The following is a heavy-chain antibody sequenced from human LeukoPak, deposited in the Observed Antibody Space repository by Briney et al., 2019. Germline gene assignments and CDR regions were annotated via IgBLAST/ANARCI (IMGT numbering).Heavy chain of an antibody. V-gene: IGHV4-59*11. J-gene: IGHJ6*03. CDR3: ARVSLVPYYYYYYMDV. Sequence: SETLSLTCTVSGGSISSHYWSWIRQPPGKGLEWIGYIYYSGSTNYNPSLKSRVTISVDTPKNQFSLKLSSVTAADTAVYYCARVSLVPYYYYYYMDVWGKGTTVTVSS. CDR1: GGSISSHY. D-gene: IGHD6-13*01. CDR2: IYYSGST.